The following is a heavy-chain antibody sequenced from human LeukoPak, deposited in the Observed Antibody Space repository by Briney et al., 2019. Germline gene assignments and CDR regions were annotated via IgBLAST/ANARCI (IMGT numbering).Heavy chain of an antibody. CDR1: GYTFTGYY. CDR3: ARGLMITFGLNWFDP. D-gene: IGHD3-16*01. J-gene: IGHJ5*02. V-gene: IGHV1-2*02. CDR2: INPNSGGT. Sequence: ASVKVSCKASGYTFTGYYMYWVRQAPGQGLEWMGWINPNSGGTNYAQKFQGRVTMTRDTSISTAYMELSRLRSDDTAVYYCARGLMITFGLNWFDPWGQGTLVIVSS.